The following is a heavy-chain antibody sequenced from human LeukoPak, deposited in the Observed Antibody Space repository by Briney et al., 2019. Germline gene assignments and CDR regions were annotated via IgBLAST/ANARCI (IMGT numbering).Heavy chain of an antibody. CDR1: GGSFSGYY. V-gene: IGHV4-34*01. CDR2: INHSGST. Sequence: SETLSLTCAVYGGSFSGYYWSWIRQPPGKGLEWIGEINHSGSTNYNPSLKSRVTISVDTSKNQFSLKLSSVTAADTAVYYCARGRTYYDYVWGSYRSSHAFDIWGQGTMVTVSS. J-gene: IGHJ3*02. D-gene: IGHD3-16*02. CDR3: ARGRTYYDYVWGSYRSSHAFDI.